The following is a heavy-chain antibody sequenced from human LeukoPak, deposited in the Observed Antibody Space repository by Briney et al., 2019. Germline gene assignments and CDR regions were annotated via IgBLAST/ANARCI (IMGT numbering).Heavy chain of an antibody. V-gene: IGHV1-69*05. D-gene: IGHD3-22*01. CDR2: IIPIFGTA. J-gene: IGHJ3*02. CDR3: ARGNYYDSSVVFDI. CDR1: GGTFSSYA. Sequence: GSPVKVSCKASGGTFSSYAISWVRQAPGQGLEWMGGIIPIFGTANYAQKFQGRVTITTDESTSTAYMELSSLRSEDTAVYYCARGNYYDSSVVFDIWGQGTMVTVSS.